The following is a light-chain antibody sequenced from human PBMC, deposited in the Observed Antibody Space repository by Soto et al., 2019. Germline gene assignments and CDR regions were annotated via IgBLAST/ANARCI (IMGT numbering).Light chain of an antibody. Sequence: QSALTQPASVSGSPGQSITISCTGTSSDVGGYNYVSWYQQHPGKAPKLMIYEVSNRPSGVSNRFSGSKSGNTASLTISGLQAEDEADYYYSSYTSSSTLFFFGSGTKVTVL. CDR1: SSDVGGYNY. V-gene: IGLV2-14*01. CDR2: EVS. J-gene: IGLJ1*01. CDR3: SSYTSSSTLFF.